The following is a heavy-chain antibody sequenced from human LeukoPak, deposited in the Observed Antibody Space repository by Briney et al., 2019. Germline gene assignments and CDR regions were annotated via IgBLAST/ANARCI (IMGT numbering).Heavy chain of an antibody. D-gene: IGHD1-20*01. CDR3: ARDLSERYSIDY. CDR1: GFTFSSYA. V-gene: IGHV3-30-3*01. Sequence: PGGSLSLSCAAPGFTFSSYAIHWVRQAPGKGLEWVAFISYDGSDKRYAESVKGRITISRDNSKKTLYLQMHSLGPEDAAVYYCARDLSERYSIDYWGQGTLVTVSS. J-gene: IGHJ4*02. CDR2: ISYDGSDK.